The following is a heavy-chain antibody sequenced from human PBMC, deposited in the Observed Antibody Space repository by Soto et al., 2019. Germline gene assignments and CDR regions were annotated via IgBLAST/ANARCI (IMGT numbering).Heavy chain of an antibody. CDR3: AQALGYCSGGSCYPWYYYGMDV. D-gene: IGHD2-15*01. J-gene: IGHJ6*02. CDR2: ISYDGSNK. CDR1: GFTFSSYA. Sequence: SLRLSCAASGFTFSSYAMHWVRQAPGKGLEWVAVISYDGSNKYYADSVKGRFTISRDNSKNTLYLQMNSLRAEDTAVYYCAQALGYCSGGSCYPWYYYGMDVWGQGTTVTVSS. V-gene: IGHV3-30-3*02.